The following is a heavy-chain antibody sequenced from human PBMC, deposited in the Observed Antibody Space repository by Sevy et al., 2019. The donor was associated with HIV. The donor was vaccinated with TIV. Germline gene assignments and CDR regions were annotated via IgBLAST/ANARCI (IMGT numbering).Heavy chain of an antibody. CDR3: AKGRARGNSLFDS. D-gene: IGHD6-13*01. CDR1: GGSINNGGYY. CDR2: IFTSGST. Sequence: SETLSLTCTISGGSINNGGYYWTWIRQFPGKGLEWIGYIFTSGSTDSNPSLMSRVDISLDSSQRHFTLNLRSVTAADTAVYYCAKGRARGNSLFDSWGQGILVTVSS. V-gene: IGHV4-31*03. J-gene: IGHJ5*01.